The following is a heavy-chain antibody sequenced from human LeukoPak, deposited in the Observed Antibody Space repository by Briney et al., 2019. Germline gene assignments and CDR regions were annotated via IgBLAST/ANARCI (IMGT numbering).Heavy chain of an antibody. Sequence: QSGGSLRLSCAASGFTFSSYEMNWVRQAPGKGLEWVSYISSSGSTIYYAGSVKGRFTISRDNAKNSLYLQMNSLRAEDTAVYYCARGTGAIDYWGQGTLVTVSS. CDR1: GFTFSSYE. CDR3: ARGTGAIDY. V-gene: IGHV3-48*03. D-gene: IGHD1-26*01. CDR2: ISSSGSTI. J-gene: IGHJ4*02.